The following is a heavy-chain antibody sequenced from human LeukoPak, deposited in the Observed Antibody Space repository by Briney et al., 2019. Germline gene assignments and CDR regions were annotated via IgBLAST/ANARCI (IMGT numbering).Heavy chain of an antibody. J-gene: IGHJ4*02. CDR1: GYTFTSYA. CDR3: ARDSRYYGSGSYYINYYFDY. Sequence: ASVKVSCKASGYTFTSYAMHWVRQAPGQRLEWMAWINAGNGNTKCSQKFQGRVTITRDTSASTAYMELSSLRSEDTAVYYCARDSRYYGSGSYYINYYFDYWGQGTLVTVSS. CDR2: INAGNGNT. V-gene: IGHV1-3*01. D-gene: IGHD3-10*01.